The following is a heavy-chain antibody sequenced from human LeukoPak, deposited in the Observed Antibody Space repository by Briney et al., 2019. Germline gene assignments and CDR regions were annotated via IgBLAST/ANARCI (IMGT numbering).Heavy chain of an antibody. CDR2: IKQDGSEK. Sequence: GGSLRLSCAASGFTFSSYWMSWVRQAPGKGLEWVANIKQDGSEKYYVDSVKGLFTISRDNAKNSLYLQMNSLRAEDTAVYYCARGIAVAGTRHFDYWGQGTLVTVSS. CDR1: GFTFSSYW. D-gene: IGHD6-19*01. CDR3: ARGIAVAGTRHFDY. V-gene: IGHV3-7*01. J-gene: IGHJ4*02.